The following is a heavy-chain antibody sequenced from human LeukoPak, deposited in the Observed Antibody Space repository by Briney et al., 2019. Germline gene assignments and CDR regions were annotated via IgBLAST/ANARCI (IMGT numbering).Heavy chain of an antibody. CDR3: ARSGSSSWSSVFDH. J-gene: IGHJ4*02. D-gene: IGHD6-13*01. CDR1: GYIFTSYG. Sequence: ASVKVSCKASGYIFTSYGITWVRQAPGQGLEWMGRISTFNDKTVFADKFQGTVTMTTATDTAYLTLRRLRSDDTAVYFCARSGSSSWSSVFDHWGQGTPVTVSS. V-gene: IGHV1-18*01. CDR2: ISTFNDKT.